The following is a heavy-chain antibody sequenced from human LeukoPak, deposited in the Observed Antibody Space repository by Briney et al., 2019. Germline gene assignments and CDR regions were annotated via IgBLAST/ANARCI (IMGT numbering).Heavy chain of an antibody. CDR1: GFTFSSYG. V-gene: IGHV3-33*01. J-gene: IGHJ3*02. CDR2: ILNDGSQE. D-gene: IGHD7-27*01. CDR3: ARDDALGHNALDI. Sequence: PGGSLRLSCAASGFTFSSYGMHWVRQAPGKGLEWVAVILNDGSQEKYADSVKGRFTISRDNSKNTLFLQMNSLRAEDTAVYYCARDDALGHNALDIWGQGTMVTVSS.